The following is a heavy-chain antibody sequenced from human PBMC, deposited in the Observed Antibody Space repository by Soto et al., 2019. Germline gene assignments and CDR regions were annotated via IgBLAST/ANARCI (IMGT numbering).Heavy chain of an antibody. CDR1: GYTFTSYA. CDR2: INAGNGNT. Sequence: QVQLVQSGAEVKKPGASVKVSCKASGYTFTSYAMHWVRQAPGQRLEWMGWINAGNGNTKYSQKFQGRVTITRDTSASTAYMELSSLRSEDTAVYYCARDVPYYGSGSYPITYYMDVWGKGTTVTVSS. J-gene: IGHJ6*03. CDR3: ARDVPYYGSGSYPITYYMDV. V-gene: IGHV1-3*01. D-gene: IGHD3-10*01.